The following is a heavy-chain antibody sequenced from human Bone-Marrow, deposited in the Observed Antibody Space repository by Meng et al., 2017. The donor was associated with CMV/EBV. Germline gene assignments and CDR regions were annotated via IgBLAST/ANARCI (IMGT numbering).Heavy chain of an antibody. J-gene: IGHJ5*02. V-gene: IGHV1-18*01. CDR3: ARAALFDP. CDR2: INPNSGGT. Sequence: ASVKVSCKASGGTFSSYAISWVRQAPGQGLEWMGWINPNSGGTNYAQKLQGRVTMTTDTSTSTAYMELRSLRSDDTAVYYCARAALFDPWGQGTLVTVSS. CDR1: GGTFSSYA.